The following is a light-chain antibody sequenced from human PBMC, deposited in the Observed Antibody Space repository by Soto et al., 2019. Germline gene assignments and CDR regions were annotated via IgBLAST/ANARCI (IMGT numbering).Light chain of an antibody. CDR1: SSDVGGYNY. Sequence: QSALTQPPSASGSPGQSVTISCTGTSSDVGGYNYVSWYQQHPGKAPKLMIYEFSKRPSGVPDRFSGSKSGNTASLTVSGLQAEDEADYYCSPYAGSNNFVVFGGGTKLTVL. J-gene: IGLJ2*01. CDR3: SPYAGSNNFVV. CDR2: EFS. V-gene: IGLV2-8*01.